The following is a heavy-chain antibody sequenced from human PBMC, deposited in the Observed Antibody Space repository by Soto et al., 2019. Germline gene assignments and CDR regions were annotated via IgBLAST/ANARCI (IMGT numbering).Heavy chain of an antibody. J-gene: IGHJ6*02. CDR1: GLSLSTTGVG. Sequence: QITLKESGPTLVKPTQTLTLTCTFSGLSLSTTGVGVGWIRQPPGKALEWLALIYWDDDKRYSPSLKSRLTIPKDTSKNQVVLTMTNMDPVDTATYYCVQSRCGGDCLQSYSSHSYYGLDVWDQGTTVTVSS. D-gene: IGHD2-21*02. V-gene: IGHV2-5*02. CDR2: IYWDDDK. CDR3: VQSRCGGDCLQSYSSHSYYGLDV.